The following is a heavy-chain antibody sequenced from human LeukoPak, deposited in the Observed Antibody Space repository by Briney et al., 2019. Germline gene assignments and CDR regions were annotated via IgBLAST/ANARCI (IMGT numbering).Heavy chain of an antibody. J-gene: IGHJ4*02. CDR3: TRVGYIDEGIDY. Sequence: PGGSLRLSCVASGFPFSSYWMTWVRQAPGKGREWVANIKQDGSKKSYVDSVKGRCTISRDNAKNSLYLQMNSLRAEDTAIYYCTRVGYIDEGIDYWGQGTLVTVSS. CDR1: GFPFSSYW. D-gene: IGHD5-24*01. CDR2: IKQDGSKK. V-gene: IGHV3-7*04.